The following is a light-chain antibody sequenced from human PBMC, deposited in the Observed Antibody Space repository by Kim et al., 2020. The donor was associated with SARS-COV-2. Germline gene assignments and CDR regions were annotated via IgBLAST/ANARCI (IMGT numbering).Light chain of an antibody. J-gene: IGKJ2*01. CDR2: EAS. V-gene: IGKV1-5*01. Sequence: DIQMTQSPSTLSAFVGDRVTITCRATQNINRCFAWYQQTPGKAPKVLIYEASTLESGVPSRFSGSGSGTQFTLTIDSLQPDDFATYYCQQYNYFPVTFGQGTKLEI. CDR3: QQYNYFPVT. CDR1: QNINRC.